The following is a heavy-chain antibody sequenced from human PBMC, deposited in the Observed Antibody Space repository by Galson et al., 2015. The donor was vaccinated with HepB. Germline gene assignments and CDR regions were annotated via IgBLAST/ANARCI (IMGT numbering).Heavy chain of an antibody. J-gene: IGHJ3*02. CDR2: ISSSSSTI. CDR1: GFTFSSYS. Sequence: SLRLSCAASGFTFSSYSMNWVRQAPGKGLEWVSYISSSSSTIYYADSVKGRFTISRDNAKNSLYLQMNSLRDEDTAVYYCARDPEVVVAATRFDAFDIWGQGTMVTVSS. CDR3: ARDPEVVVAATRFDAFDI. V-gene: IGHV3-48*02. D-gene: IGHD2-15*01.